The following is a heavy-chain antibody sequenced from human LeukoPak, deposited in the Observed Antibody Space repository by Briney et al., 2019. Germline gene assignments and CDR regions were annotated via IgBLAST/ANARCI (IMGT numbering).Heavy chain of an antibody. CDR2: VTGRGSST. Sequence: GGSLRLSCVASGFTFSNYAMSRVRQAPGKRLEWVSAVTGRGSSTYYADSVKGRFTISRDNSRNTLFLQMNSLRAEDTAIYYCAKWGDFDILTGYYVSDFWGQGTLVTVSS. D-gene: IGHD3-9*01. J-gene: IGHJ4*02. CDR3: AKWGDFDILTGYYVSDF. V-gene: IGHV3-23*01. CDR1: GFTFSNYA.